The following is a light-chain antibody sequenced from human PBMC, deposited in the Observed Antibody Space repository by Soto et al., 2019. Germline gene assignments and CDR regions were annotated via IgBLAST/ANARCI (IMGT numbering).Light chain of an antibody. J-gene: IGKJ4*01. CDR1: QSVSSN. CDR2: GAS. V-gene: IGKV3-15*01. Sequence: ELVMTQSPATLSVSPGERAPLSCRASQSVSSNLAWYQQKPGQAPRLLIYGASTRATGIPARFSGSGSGTEYTLTISSRQSEAFAVYYCQQNNNWTPLTFGGGTKVEI. CDR3: QQNNNWTPLT.